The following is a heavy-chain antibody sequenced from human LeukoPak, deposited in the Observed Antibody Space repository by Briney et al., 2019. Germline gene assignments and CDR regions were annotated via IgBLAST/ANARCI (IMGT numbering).Heavy chain of an antibody. V-gene: IGHV4-34*01. J-gene: IGHJ4*02. CDR2: INHSGST. D-gene: IGHD6-13*01. Sequence: SETLSLTCAVYGGSFSGYYWSWIRQPPGKGLEWIGEINHSGSTNYNPSLKSRVTISVDTSKNQFSLKLSSVTAADTAVYYCARRNPAAAGDYWGQGTLVTVSS. CDR3: ARRNPAAAGDY. CDR1: GGSFSGYY.